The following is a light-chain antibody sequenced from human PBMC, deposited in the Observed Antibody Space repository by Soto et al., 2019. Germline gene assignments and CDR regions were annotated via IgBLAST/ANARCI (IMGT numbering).Light chain of an antibody. CDR3: QQRTNWLT. CDR1: QNVSTY. J-gene: IGKJ3*01. CDR2: DAS. Sequence: EIVLTQSPATLSLSPGERATLSCRASQNVSTYLAWYQQKPGQAPRLLIYDASNRATGIPAGFSGSGSGTVFTLTISSLEPEDFAVYYCQQRTNWLTFGPGTKVDIK. V-gene: IGKV3-11*01.